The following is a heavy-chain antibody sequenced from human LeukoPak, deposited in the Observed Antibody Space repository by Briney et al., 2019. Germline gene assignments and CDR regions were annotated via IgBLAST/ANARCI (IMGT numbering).Heavy chain of an antibody. D-gene: IGHD3-22*01. Sequence: GGSLRLSCAVSGFSFSSYGMHWVRQAPGKGLEWVAVIWYDGSNENYADSVKGRFTISRDNSKNTLYLQMNSLRAEDTAVYFCARGSNSGYAIDYWGQGTLATVSS. V-gene: IGHV3-33*01. CDR3: ARGSNSGYAIDY. CDR1: GFSFSSYG. J-gene: IGHJ4*02. CDR2: IWYDGSNE.